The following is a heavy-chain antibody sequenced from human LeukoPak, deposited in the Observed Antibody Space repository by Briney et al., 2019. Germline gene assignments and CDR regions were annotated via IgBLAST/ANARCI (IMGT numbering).Heavy chain of an antibody. CDR3: ARSRAFNSGAIDP. CDR1: GASVSSASY. D-gene: IGHD1-26*01. CDR2: IYNGVNT. Sequence: TLETLSLTCTVSGASVSSASYWTWIRQPPGKGVEWIAHIYNGVNTNYNPSLKSRVTISVDTSKNQFSLRLNSVTAADTAVYYCARSRAFNSGAIDPWGQGSLVTVSS. V-gene: IGHV4-61*01. J-gene: IGHJ5*02.